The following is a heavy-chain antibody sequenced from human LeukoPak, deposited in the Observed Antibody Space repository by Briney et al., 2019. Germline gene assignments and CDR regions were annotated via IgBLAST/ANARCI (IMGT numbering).Heavy chain of an antibody. CDR3: TKSDWFDP. V-gene: IGHV3-74*01. CDR1: GFTFSGYW. J-gene: IGHJ5*02. Sequence: GGSLRLSCAASGFTFSGYWMHWVRQVPGKGLMWVSRIKNDGSATSYADSVKGRFIISRDNAKSTLHLQMNGLKAEDTAVYYCTKSDWFDPWGQGALVIVSS. CDR2: IKNDGSAT.